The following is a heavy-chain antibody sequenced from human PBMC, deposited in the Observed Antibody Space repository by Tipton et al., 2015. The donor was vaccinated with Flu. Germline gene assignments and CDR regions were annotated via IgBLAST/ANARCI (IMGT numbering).Heavy chain of an antibody. CDR1: GFTVSTNY. CDR3: ASSAGRGSGWSLAGAYFDS. V-gene: IGHV3-53*01. J-gene: IGHJ4*02. D-gene: IGHD6-19*01. Sequence: QLVQSGGGLVQPGGSLRLSCAASGFTVSTNYMNWVRQAPGKGLEWVSVIYSTGKTHYTDSVKGRFTISRDNSKNTLYLQMSSLRTEDTAVYYCASSAGRGSGWSLAGAYFDSLGQGTLVTVSS. CDR2: IYSTGKT.